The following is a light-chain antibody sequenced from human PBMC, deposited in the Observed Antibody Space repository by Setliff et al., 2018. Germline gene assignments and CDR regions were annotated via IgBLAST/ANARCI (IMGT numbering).Light chain of an antibody. CDR2: XXN. J-gene: IGLJ2*01. CDR1: SSNIGSNT. CDR3: AVWDDNLNGPV. V-gene: IGLV1-44*01. Sequence: QSVLTQPPSASGTPGQRVTISCSGTSSNIGSNTVXXXXXXXXXAPKLLIXXXNQRHSGVPDRFSGSKSGASASLAISGLQSGDEADYYCAVWDDNLNGPVFGGGTKVTVL.